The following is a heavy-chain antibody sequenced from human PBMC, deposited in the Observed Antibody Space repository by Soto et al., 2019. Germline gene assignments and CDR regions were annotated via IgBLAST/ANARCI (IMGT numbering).Heavy chain of an antibody. J-gene: IGHJ4*02. CDR2: ISGSGGST. Sequence: EVQLLESGGGLVQPGGSLRLSCAASGFTCSSYAMRWVRQAPGKGREWVSAISGSGGSTYYADSVKGRFTISRDNSKNTLYLQMNSLRAEDTAVYYCAKKRQTSGSGWYEDYWGQGTLVTVSS. D-gene: IGHD6-19*01. V-gene: IGHV3-23*01. CDR1: GFTCSSYA. CDR3: AKKRQTSGSGWYEDY.